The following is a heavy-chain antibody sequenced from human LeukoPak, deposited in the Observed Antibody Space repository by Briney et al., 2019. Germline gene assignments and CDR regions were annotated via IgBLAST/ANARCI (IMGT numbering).Heavy chain of an antibody. CDR1: GDSISSYY. J-gene: IGHJ4*02. CDR3: ARFPQVYCSGGSCYKAY. V-gene: IGHV4-34*01. Sequence: PSETLSLTCTVSGDSISSYYWSWIRQPPGKGLEWIGEINHSGSTNYNPSLKSRVTISVDTSKNQFSLKLSSVTAADTAVYYCARFPQVYCSGGSCYKAYWGQGTLVTVSS. D-gene: IGHD2-15*01. CDR2: INHSGST.